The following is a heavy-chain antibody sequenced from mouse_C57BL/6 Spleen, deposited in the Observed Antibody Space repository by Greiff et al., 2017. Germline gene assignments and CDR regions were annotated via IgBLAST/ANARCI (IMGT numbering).Heavy chain of an antibody. V-gene: IGHV1-54*01. J-gene: IGHJ4*01. CDR1: GYAFTNYL. Sequence: VQLQQSGAELVRPGTSVKVSCKASGYAFTNYLIEWVKQRPGQGLEWIGVINPGSGGTNYNEKFKGKATLTADKYSSTDYMQLSSLTSEDSAVYFCARSVVDYYAMDYWGQGTSVTVSS. CDR2: INPGSGGT. D-gene: IGHD1-1*01. CDR3: ARSVVDYYAMDY.